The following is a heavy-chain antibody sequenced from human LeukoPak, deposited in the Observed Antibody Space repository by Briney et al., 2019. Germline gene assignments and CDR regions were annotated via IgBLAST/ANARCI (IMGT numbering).Heavy chain of an antibody. Sequence: PSETLSLTCTVSGGSISSSSYYWGWIRQPPGKGLEWIGSIYYSGSTYYNPSLKSRVTISVDTSKNHFSVKLSSVTAADTAVYYCARHFYGDSSGYSFDSWGQGTLVTVSS. D-gene: IGHD3-22*01. V-gene: IGHV4-39*01. CDR2: IYYSGST. J-gene: IGHJ4*02. CDR1: GGSISSSSYY. CDR3: ARHFYGDSSGYSFDS.